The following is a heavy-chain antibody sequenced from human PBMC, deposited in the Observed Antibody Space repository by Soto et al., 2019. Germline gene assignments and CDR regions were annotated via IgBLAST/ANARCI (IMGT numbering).Heavy chain of an antibody. V-gene: IGHV3-74*01. CDR2: IHSDGTST. CDR3: ASGDRGAFDF. J-gene: IGHJ3*01. D-gene: IGHD3-10*01. Sequence: EVQLVESGGGLVQPGESLRLSCAASGFTFDYYWMHWVRQAPGKGLVWVSRIHSDGTSTTYADSVKGRFTISRDNAKNTRSLQMNSLRAEDTAVYYCASGDRGAFDFWGQGTVVTVSS. CDR1: GFTFDYYW.